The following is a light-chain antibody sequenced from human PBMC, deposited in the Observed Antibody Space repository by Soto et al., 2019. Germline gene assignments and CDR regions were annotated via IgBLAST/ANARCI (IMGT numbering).Light chain of an antibody. Sequence: IQLTQSPSSLSASVGDRVTITCRASQGISSYLAWYQQKPGKAPKLLIYAASTLQSGVPSRFSGSGSGTDFTLTISSLQSADFGVYYCQQYHNWPQTFAQGTKVDVK. CDR3: QQYHNWPQT. V-gene: IGKV1-9*01. J-gene: IGKJ1*01. CDR2: AAS. CDR1: QGISSY.